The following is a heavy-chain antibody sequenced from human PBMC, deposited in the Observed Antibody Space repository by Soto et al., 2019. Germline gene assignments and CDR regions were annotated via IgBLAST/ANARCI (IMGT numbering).Heavy chain of an antibody. CDR1: GCSITGGDYH. CDR3: ARAPFSGSSPFDY. V-gene: IGHV4-30-4*01. J-gene: IGHJ4*01. Sequence: PXETLSLTCTVSGCSITGGDYHWSWIRQPPGKGLEWIGYIYHSGTTDYNLSLRGRSTIAIDTSKNQFSLKLTSVTAADTAVYYCARAPFSGSSPFDYWGQGTLVTVSS. CDR2: IYHSGTT. D-gene: IGHD1-26*01.